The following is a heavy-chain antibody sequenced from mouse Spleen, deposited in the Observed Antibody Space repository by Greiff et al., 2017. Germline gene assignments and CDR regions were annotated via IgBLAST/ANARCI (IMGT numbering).Heavy chain of an antibody. Sequence: QVQLKQSGAELARPGASVKMSCKASGYTFTSYTMHWVKQRPGQGLEWIGYINPSSGYTNYNQKFKDKATLTADKSSSTAYMQLSSLTSEDSAVYYCAFYGLYAMDYWGQGTSVTVSS. CDR3: AFYGLYAMDY. CDR2: INPSSGYT. V-gene: IGHV1-4*01. J-gene: IGHJ4*01. CDR1: GYTFTSYT. D-gene: IGHD1-2*01.